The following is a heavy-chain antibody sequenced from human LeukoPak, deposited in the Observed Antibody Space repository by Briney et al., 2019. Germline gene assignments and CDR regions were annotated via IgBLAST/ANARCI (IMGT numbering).Heavy chain of an antibody. J-gene: IGHJ4*02. CDR2: ITSSGGGT. V-gene: IGHV3-23*01. D-gene: IGHD3-3*01. CDR3: ARGPFYDFPILYYFDY. CDR1: GFTFSSYA. Sequence: PGGSLRLSCAGSGFTFSSYAMSWVRQAPGKGLEWVSAITSSGGGTYYADSVKGRFTISRDNSKSTLYLQMNSLRVEDTAVYYCARGPFYDFPILYYFDYWGQGTLVTVSS.